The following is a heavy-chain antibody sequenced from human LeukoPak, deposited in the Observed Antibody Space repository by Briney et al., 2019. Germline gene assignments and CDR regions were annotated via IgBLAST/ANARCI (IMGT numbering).Heavy chain of an antibody. J-gene: IGHJ4*02. CDR2: VYSSGSA. Sequence: PSETLSLTCTVSGGSISSSSYYWGWIRQPPGKGLEWIGSVYSSGSAYYNPSLKTRVTIAVDTSKNQYSLKLTSVTAADTAVYYCAKHGTYYEDVDYWGQGTLVTVSS. CDR3: AKHGTYYEDVDY. CDR1: GGSISSSSYY. D-gene: IGHD1-26*01. V-gene: IGHV4-39*01.